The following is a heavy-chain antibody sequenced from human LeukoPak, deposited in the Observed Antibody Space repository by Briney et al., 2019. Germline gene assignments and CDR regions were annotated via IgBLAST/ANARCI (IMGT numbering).Heavy chain of an antibody. Sequence: ASVKVSCKASGYTFTSYGISWVRQAPGQGLEWMGWINPNSGGTNYAQKFQGRVTMTRDTSISTAYMELSRLRSDDTAVYYCARPYHKGAAAGNFDYWGQGTLVTVSS. J-gene: IGHJ4*02. CDR3: ARPYHKGAAAGNFDY. V-gene: IGHV1-2*02. CDR2: INPNSGGT. D-gene: IGHD6-13*01. CDR1: GYTFTSYG.